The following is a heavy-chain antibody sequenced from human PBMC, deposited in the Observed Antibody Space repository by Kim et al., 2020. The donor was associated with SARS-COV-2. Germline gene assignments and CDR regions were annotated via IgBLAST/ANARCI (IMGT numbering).Heavy chain of an antibody. Sequence: SETLSLTCTVSGDSISSYYWSWIRQPPGKGLEWIGYIYYSGSTNYNHSLKSRVTISVDTSKNQFSLKLSSVTAADTAVYYCAREGGYSSGWYTVDYWGQGTLVTVSS. CDR2: IYYSGST. CDR1: GDSISSYY. V-gene: IGHV4-59*01. CDR3: AREGGYSSGWYTVDY. J-gene: IGHJ4*02. D-gene: IGHD6-19*01.